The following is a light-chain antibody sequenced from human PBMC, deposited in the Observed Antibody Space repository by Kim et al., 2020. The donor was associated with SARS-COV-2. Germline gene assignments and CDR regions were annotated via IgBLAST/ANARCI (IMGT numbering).Light chain of an antibody. J-gene: IGLJ2*01. CDR2: QVS. V-gene: IGLV2-8*01. CDR1: SSDVGGYNY. CDR3: SSYAGRNNVV. Sequence: GQSITTSVTGTSSDVGGYNYVSWYQQHPGKAPKLMIFQVSKRPSGVPDRFSGSKSSNTASLTVSGLQAEDEADYYCSSYAGRNNVVFGGGTQLTVL.